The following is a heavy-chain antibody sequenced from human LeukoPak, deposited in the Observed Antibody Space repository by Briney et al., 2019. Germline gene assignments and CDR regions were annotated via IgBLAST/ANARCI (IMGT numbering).Heavy chain of an antibody. J-gene: IGHJ4*02. D-gene: IGHD5-18*01. Sequence: GGSLRLSCAASGFTFSSYEMNWVRQAPGKGLEWVSYISSSGSTIYYADSVKGRLTISRDNSKNSLYLQMNSLRAEDTALYYCAKDISPSRGYSYGSLDYWGQGTLVTVSS. CDR2: ISSSGSTI. CDR3: AKDISPSRGYSYGSLDY. V-gene: IGHV3-48*03. CDR1: GFTFSSYE.